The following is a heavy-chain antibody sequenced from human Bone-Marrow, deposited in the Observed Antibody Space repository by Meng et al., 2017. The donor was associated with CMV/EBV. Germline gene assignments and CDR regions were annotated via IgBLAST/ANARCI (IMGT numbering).Heavy chain of an antibody. CDR2: INPSGGST. V-gene: IGHV1-46*01. CDR3: VWYIVVVPPNGMDA. Sequence: ASVKVSCKASGYTFTSYYMHWVRQAPGQGLEWMGIINPSGGSTSYAQKFQGRVTMTRNTSISTAYMELSSLRSEDTAVYYCVWYIVVVPPNGMDAWGQGTTVTVSS. CDR1: GYTFTSYY. D-gene: IGHD2-2*01. J-gene: IGHJ6*02.